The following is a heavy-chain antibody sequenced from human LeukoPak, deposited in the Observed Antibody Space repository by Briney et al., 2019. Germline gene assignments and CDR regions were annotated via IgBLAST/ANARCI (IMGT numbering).Heavy chain of an antibody. D-gene: IGHD3-10*01. Sequence: SETLSLTCAVYGGSFSGYYWSWIRQPPGKGLEWIGEINHSGSTNYNPSLKSRVTISVDTSKNQFSLKLSSVTAADTAVYYCARGPTYYYGSGSYNQAPFDYWGQGTLVTVSS. CDR3: ARGPTYYYGSGSYNQAPFDY. CDR1: GGSFSGYY. V-gene: IGHV4-34*01. CDR2: INHSGST. J-gene: IGHJ4*02.